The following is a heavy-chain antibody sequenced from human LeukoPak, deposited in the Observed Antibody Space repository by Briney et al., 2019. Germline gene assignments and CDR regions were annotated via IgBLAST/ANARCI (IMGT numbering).Heavy chain of an antibody. V-gene: IGHV3-7*03. D-gene: IGHD5-24*01. Sequence: GGSLRLSCAASGFTFSNYAMSWVRQAPGKGLEWVANIKQDGSEIYYVDAVKGRFTISRDNAKNSLYLQMNSLRAEDTAVYYCARRDGYSIFDYWGQGTLVTVSS. J-gene: IGHJ4*02. CDR3: ARRDGYSIFDY. CDR2: IKQDGSEI. CDR1: GFTFSNYA.